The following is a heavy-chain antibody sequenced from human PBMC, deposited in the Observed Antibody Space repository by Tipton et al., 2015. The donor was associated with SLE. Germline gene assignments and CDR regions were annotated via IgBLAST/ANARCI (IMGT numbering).Heavy chain of an antibody. CDR2: IRNKVNSYTT. J-gene: IGHJ4*02. CDR3: TRPYCSGGSCTGDY. Sequence: SLRLSCAASGFTFSDQYMDWVRQAPGKGLEWVGRIRNKVNSYTTQYAASVKGRFTISRDDSQNSLYLQMNSLKTDDTAVYYCTRPYCSGGSCTGDYWGQGSLVTVSS. D-gene: IGHD2-15*01. CDR1: GFTFSDQY. V-gene: IGHV3-72*01.